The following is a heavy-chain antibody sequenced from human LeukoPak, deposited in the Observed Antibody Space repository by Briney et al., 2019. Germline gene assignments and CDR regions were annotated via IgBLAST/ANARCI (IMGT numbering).Heavy chain of an antibody. J-gene: IGHJ3*02. CDR3: AKDLYYDPARGAFDI. Sequence: GGSLRLSCAVSGFTFSSYAMSWVRQAPGKGLEWVSAISGSGGSTYYADSVKGRFTFSRDNSKNTLYLQMNSLRAEDTAVYYCAKDLYYDPARGAFDIWGQGTMVTVSS. D-gene: IGHD3-16*01. CDR2: ISGSGGST. CDR1: GFTFSSYA. V-gene: IGHV3-23*01.